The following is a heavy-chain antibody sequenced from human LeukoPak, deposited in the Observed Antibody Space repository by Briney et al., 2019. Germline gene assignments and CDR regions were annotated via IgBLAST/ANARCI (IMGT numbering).Heavy chain of an antibody. J-gene: IGHJ3*02. CDR1: GFTFSSYW. CDR3: ARVRGEYCSSTSCSLGFGAFDI. V-gene: IGHV3-7*03. D-gene: IGHD2-2*01. CDR2: IKQDGSEK. Sequence: GGSLRLSCAASGFTFSSYWMTWVRQTPGKGLEWVANIKQDGSEKDYVDSVKGRFTISRDNAKNSLYLQMNSLRAEDTAVYYCARVRGEYCSSTSCSLGFGAFDIWGQGTMVTVSS.